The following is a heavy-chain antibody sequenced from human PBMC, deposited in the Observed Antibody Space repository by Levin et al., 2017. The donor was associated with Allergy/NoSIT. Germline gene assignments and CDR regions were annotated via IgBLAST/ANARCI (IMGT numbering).Heavy chain of an antibody. CDR2: IWYDGSNK. CDR1: GFTFSSYG. Sequence: GGSLRLSCAASGFTFSSYGMHWVRQAPGKGLEWVAVIWYDGSNKYYADSVKGRFTISRDNSKNTLYLQMNSLRAEDTAVYYCARDGNYYGSGSYYKGALYYYYGMDVWGQGTTVTVSS. D-gene: IGHD3-10*01. J-gene: IGHJ6*02. CDR3: ARDGNYYGSGSYYKGALYYYYGMDV. V-gene: IGHV3-33*01.